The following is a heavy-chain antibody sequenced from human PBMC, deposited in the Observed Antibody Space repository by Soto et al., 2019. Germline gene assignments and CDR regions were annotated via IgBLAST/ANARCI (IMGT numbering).Heavy chain of an antibody. V-gene: IGHV3-23*01. D-gene: IGHD4-4*01. Sequence: EVQLLESGGNLVQPGGSLRLSCAGSGFPFSNYAVSWVRQTPGKGLEWVSAISPTGGSTYYAASVRGRFTISRDNSKNTVFLQMSGLRAEDTAIYYCAKAKRGILPTTTGGLDYWGQGTVLSVSS. CDR2: ISPTGGST. J-gene: IGHJ4*02. CDR1: GFPFSNYA. CDR3: AKAKRGILPTTTGGLDY.